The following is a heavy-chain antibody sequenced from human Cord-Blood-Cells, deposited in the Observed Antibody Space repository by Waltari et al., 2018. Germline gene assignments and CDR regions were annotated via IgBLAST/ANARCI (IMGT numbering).Heavy chain of an antibody. CDR2: INPNSGGT. Sequence: QVQLVQSGAEVKKPGASVKVSCKASGCPFTGSHMPRVRRAHGQGLEWMGWINPNSGGTNYAQKFQGWVTMTRDTSISTAYMELSRLRSDDTAVYYCARVTRATGYYYFDYWGQGTLVTVSS. CDR3: ARVTRATGYYYFDY. V-gene: IGHV1-2*04. J-gene: IGHJ4*02. CDR1: GCPFTGSH. D-gene: IGHD3-9*01.